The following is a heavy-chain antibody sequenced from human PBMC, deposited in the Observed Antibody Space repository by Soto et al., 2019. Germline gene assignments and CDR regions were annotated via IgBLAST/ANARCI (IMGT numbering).Heavy chain of an antibody. D-gene: IGHD6-19*01. Sequence: SLRLSCAASLFTLSDYFISWIRQAPGQGLEYLSYISSSGDSMNYADSVKGRFTISRDNAGNSLYLQMNSLRVEDTAVYYCARDRGAVTGDYLDYWGQGTLVTVSS. CDR2: ISSSGDSM. V-gene: IGHV3-11*01. J-gene: IGHJ4*02. CDR3: ARDRGAVTGDYLDY. CDR1: LFTLSDYF.